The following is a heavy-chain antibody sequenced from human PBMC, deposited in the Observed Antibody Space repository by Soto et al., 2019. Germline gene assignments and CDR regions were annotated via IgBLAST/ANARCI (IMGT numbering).Heavy chain of an antibody. V-gene: IGHV3-15*01. CDR1: GFTFTKAW. CDR3: TTGEVVPPDC. D-gene: IGHD3-16*01. J-gene: IGHJ4*02. CDR2: IKSEGDGGAT. Sequence: GGSLRLSCAASGFTFTKAWMSWVRQAPGKGLEWVGRIKSEGDGGATDYAAPVKGRFTISRDDSKNMLYLEMNSLRTDDTGLYYGTTGEVVPPDCGGQGTRFTVSS.